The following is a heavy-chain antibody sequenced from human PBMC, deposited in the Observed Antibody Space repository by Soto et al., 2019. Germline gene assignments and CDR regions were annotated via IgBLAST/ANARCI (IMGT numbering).Heavy chain of an antibody. CDR2: VYYTGST. CDR1: GGSVSNSSHY. J-gene: IGHJ4*02. V-gene: IGHV4-61*01. Sequence: SETLSLTCTVSGGSVSNSSHYWTWIRQPPGKGLEWIGYVYYTGSTNYNPSLHSRVTISVDTSKNQFSLTLSSVTAADTAVYYWARGDGFWSGYSYLNYWGQGTPVTVSS. D-gene: IGHD3-3*01. CDR3: ARGDGFWSGYSYLNY.